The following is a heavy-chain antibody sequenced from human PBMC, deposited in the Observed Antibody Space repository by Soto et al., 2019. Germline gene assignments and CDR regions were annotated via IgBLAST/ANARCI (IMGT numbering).Heavy chain of an antibody. V-gene: IGHV4-28*06. D-gene: IGHD6-19*01. CDR2: IYYSGST. J-gene: IGHJ4*02. Sequence: SETLSLTCDVFGFSISSNNWWGWIRQPPGKGLEWIGDIYYSGSTRYNPSLKSRVTMSVDKARDQFSLTLNSVTAMDTAVYYCARSVAVPGAHIDYWGQGTQVTVSS. CDR3: ARSVAVPGAHIDY. CDR1: GFSISSNNW.